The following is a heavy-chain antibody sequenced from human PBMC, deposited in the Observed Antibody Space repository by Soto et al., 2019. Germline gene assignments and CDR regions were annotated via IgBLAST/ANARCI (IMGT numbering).Heavy chain of an antibody. V-gene: IGHV3-30-3*01. CDR2: ISYDGNTQ. CDR1: GFTLSSYS. J-gene: IGHJ4*02. CDR3: AKVSRRSRISTRYFDY. Sequence: QVQLVESGGGVVQPGTSLRLSCAASGFTLSSYSIHWVRQAPGKGLDWVAVISYDGNTQFYGDSVKGRFIVSRDNSRNILYLQLNNLQAEYTAVYYCAKVSRRSRISTRYFDYWGQGTLVTVSS.